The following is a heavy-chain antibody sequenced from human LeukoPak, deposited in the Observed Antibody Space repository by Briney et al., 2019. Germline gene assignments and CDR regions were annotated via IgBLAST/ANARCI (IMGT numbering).Heavy chain of an antibody. CDR3: ATDRNCGGGCSNWFDP. J-gene: IGHJ5*02. V-gene: IGHV3-30*02. D-gene: IGHD2-21*02. CDR1: GYTFRRNG. Sequence: GGSLTLSCVASGYTFRRNGLHWVRQAPGKGLEWVAFIPYDGYKKSYLDSVKGRFTISRDNSKNTVHLQMSSLRAEDTALYYCATDRNCGGGCSNWFDPWGQGTLVIVSS. CDR2: IPYDGYKK.